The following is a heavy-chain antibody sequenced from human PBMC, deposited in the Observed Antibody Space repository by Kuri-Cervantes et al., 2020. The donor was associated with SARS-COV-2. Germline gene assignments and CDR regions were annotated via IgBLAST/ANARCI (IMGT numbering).Heavy chain of an antibody. D-gene: IGHD2-2*01. V-gene: IGHV3-48*02. CDR1: GFTFSSYS. CDR3: ARGYCSSTSCPPYYYYGMDV. Sequence: GESLKISCAASGFTFSSYSMNWVRQAPGKGLEWVSYISSSSSTIYYADSVKGRFTISRDNAKNSLYLQMNSLRDEDTAAYYCARGYCSSTSCPPYYYYGMDVWGQGTTVTVSS. CDR2: ISSSSSTI. J-gene: IGHJ6*02.